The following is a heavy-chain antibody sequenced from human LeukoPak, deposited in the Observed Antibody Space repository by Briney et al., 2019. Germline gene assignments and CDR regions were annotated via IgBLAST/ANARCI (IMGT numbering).Heavy chain of an antibody. CDR2: IYTGDSDT. V-gene: IGHV5-51*01. J-gene: IGHJ4*02. CDR1: GSIFTTYW. Sequence: GASLQISCKCSGSIFTTYWIGWVRQLPGKGLEWMGIIYTGDSDTRYSPSFQGQVTISADKSISTAYLQWSSLKASDTAMYYCARHDTPSRPFDYWGQGTLVTVSS. CDR3: ARHDTPSRPFDY.